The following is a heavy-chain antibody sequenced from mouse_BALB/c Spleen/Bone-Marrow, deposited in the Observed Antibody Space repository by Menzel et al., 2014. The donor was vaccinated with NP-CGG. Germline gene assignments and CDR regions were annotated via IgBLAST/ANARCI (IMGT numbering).Heavy chain of an antibody. CDR2: ISGGGSYT. CDR3: ARHAYYDQTEVSFVY. CDR1: GFTFSNYG. V-gene: IGHV5-9-2*01. Sequence: EVKVEESGGGLVKSGGSLKLSCAASGFTFSNYGMSWVRQTPEKRLEWVATISGGGSYTFYSDSVKGRFTISRDGAKNNLYLQLSSLRSEDTALYYCARHAYYDQTEVSFVYWGQGTLVTVSA. D-gene: IGHD2-4*01. J-gene: IGHJ3*01.